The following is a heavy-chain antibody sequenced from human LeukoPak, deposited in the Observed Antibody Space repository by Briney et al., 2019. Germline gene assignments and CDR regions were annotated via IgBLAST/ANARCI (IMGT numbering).Heavy chain of an antibody. D-gene: IGHD1-14*01. CDR3: VRENHGSFDS. V-gene: IGHV3-21*01. J-gene: IGHJ4*02. Sequence: GGSLRLSCAASGFTFSSYAMSWVRQAPGKGLEWVSCISSGSTYIFYADSVRGRFAVSRDNAKNSLYLQMNSLRADDTAVYYCVRENHGSFDSWGQGSLVTVSS. CDR2: ISSGSTYI. CDR1: GFTFSSYA.